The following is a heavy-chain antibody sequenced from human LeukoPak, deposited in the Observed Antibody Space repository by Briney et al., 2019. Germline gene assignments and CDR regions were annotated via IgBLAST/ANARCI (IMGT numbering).Heavy chain of an antibody. J-gene: IGHJ4*02. D-gene: IGHD4-23*01. CDR3: ARSRPDYGGNSD. CDR1: GFTFSSYE. Sequence: PGGSLRLSCAASGFTFSSYEMNWVRQAPGKGLEWVSYISSSGSTIYYADSVKGRFTISRDNAKNSLHLQMNSLRAEDTAVYYCARSRPDYGGNSDWGQGTLVTVSS. V-gene: IGHV3-48*03. CDR2: ISSSGSTI.